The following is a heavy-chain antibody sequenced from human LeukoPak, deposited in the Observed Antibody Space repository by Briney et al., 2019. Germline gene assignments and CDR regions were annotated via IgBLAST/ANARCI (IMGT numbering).Heavy chain of an antibody. J-gene: IGHJ4*02. CDR1: GFTFSSYG. Sequence: PGGSLRLSCAASGFTFSSYGMHWVRQAPGKGLEWVAFIRYDGSNKYYADSVKGRFTISRDNSKNTLYLQMNSLRAEDTAVYYCAKDATMVRGVEYYFDYWGQGTLVTVSS. CDR2: IRYDGSNK. CDR3: AKDATMVRGVEYYFDY. D-gene: IGHD3-10*01. V-gene: IGHV3-30*02.